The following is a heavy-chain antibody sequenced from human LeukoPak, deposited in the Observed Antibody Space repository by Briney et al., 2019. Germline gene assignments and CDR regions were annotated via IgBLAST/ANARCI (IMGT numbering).Heavy chain of an antibody. CDR3: ARAVQLWFPDGAFDI. D-gene: IGHD1-1*01. J-gene: IGHJ3*02. Sequence: SETLSLTCSVSGSSIRRSNFYWCWIRQPPGKGLEWIGNVYYNGNTYYNSSLRSRVTISVDTSNNQVSLNLRSVTAADTGTYYCARAVQLWFPDGAFDIWGQGTMVTVSS. CDR1: GSSIRRSNFY. CDR2: VYYNGNT. V-gene: IGHV4-39*01.